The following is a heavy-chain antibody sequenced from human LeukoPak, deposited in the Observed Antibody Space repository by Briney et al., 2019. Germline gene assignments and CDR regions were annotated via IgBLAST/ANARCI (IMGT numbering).Heavy chain of an antibody. Sequence: KTSETLSLTCAVYGGSFSGYYWSWIRQPPGKGLEWIGEINHSGSTNYNPSLKSRVTISVDTSKNQFSLKLSSVTAADTAVYYCVLREYSSSSSAFDIWGQGTMVTVSS. CDR1: GGSFSGYY. J-gene: IGHJ3*02. D-gene: IGHD6-6*01. V-gene: IGHV4-34*01. CDR3: VLREYSSSSSAFDI. CDR2: INHSGST.